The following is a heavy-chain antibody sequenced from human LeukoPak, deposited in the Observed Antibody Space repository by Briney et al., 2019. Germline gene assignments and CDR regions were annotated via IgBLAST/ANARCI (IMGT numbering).Heavy chain of an antibody. Sequence: PGGSLRLSCAASGFTFSSYSMNWVRQAPGKGLEWVSYISPSGSPIYYADSVKGRFTISRDDAKKSLYLQMNSLRAEDTAVYYCARDGIFDYWGQGTLVTVSS. CDR2: ISPSGSPI. V-gene: IGHV3-21*05. CDR3: ARDGIFDY. CDR1: GFTFSSYS. J-gene: IGHJ4*02.